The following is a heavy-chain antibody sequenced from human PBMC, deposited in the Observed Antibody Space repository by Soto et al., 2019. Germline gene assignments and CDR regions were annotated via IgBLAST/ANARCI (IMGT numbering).Heavy chain of an antibody. D-gene: IGHD4-4*01. CDR2: IYYSGST. J-gene: IGHJ4*02. V-gene: IGHV4-39*01. CDR3: ARAIDDYSNSH. CDR1: GGSISSSSYY. Sequence: QLQLQESGPGLVKPSETLPLTCTVSGGSISSSSYYWGWIRQPPGKGLEWIGSIYYSGSTYYNPSLKSRVTISVDTSKNQFSLKLSSVTAADTAVYYCARAIDDYSNSHWGQGTLVTVSS.